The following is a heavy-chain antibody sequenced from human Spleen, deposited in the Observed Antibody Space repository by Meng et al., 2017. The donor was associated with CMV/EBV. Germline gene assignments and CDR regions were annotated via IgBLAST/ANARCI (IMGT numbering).Heavy chain of an antibody. CDR2: ISSSSSYI. J-gene: IGHJ4*02. CDR1: GFTFSSYS. Sequence: GGSLRLSCAASGFTFSSYSMNWVRQAPGKGLEWVSSISSSSSYIYYADSVKGRFTISRDNAKNSLYLQMSSLRVEDTAVYYCARVSGSSWLSFHFDYWGQGTLVTVSS. CDR3: ARVSGSSWLSFHFDY. D-gene: IGHD6-13*01. V-gene: IGHV3-21*04.